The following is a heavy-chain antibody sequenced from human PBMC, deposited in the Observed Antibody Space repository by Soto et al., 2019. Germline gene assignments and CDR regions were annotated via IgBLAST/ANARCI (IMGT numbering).Heavy chain of an antibody. CDR1: GGTISGYY. V-gene: IGHV4-59*08. D-gene: IGHD4-4*01. CDR2: IYNSGTT. Sequence: QVQLQESGPGLVKPSETLSLTCTVTGGTISGYYWSWIRQAPGKGLEWIAYIYNSGTTNYNPSLKRRVTISEVSSKNQISLKPSSVTAADTAVYYCARHRSTTVAKFYFDSWGQGALVTVSS. J-gene: IGHJ4*02. CDR3: ARHRSTTVAKFYFDS.